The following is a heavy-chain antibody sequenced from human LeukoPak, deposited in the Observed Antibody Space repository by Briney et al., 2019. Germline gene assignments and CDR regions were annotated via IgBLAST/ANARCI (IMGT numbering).Heavy chain of an antibody. V-gene: IGHV4-34*01. Sequence: PSETLSLTCAVYGGSFSGYYWSWIRQPPGKGLECIGEINHSGSTNYNPSLKSRVTISVDTSKNQFSLKLSSVTAADTAVYYCARVSYYDFWSGWYQRDWFDPWGQGTLVTVSS. D-gene: IGHD3-3*01. CDR3: ARVSYYDFWSGWYQRDWFDP. J-gene: IGHJ5*02. CDR1: GGSFSGYY. CDR2: INHSGST.